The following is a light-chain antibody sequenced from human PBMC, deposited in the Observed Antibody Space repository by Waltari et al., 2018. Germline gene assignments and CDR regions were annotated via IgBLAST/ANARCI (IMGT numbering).Light chain of an antibody. Sequence: SYVLTPPPSVSVAPGKTARITCGGNNLGSKTVHWYQQKPGQAPVLVVDDDSARPSGIPERFSGSNSGNTATLTISRVEAGDEADYYCQVWDSSSDLVVFGGGTKLTVL. V-gene: IGLV3-21*03. J-gene: IGLJ2*01. CDR2: DDS. CDR3: QVWDSSSDLVV. CDR1: NLGSKT.